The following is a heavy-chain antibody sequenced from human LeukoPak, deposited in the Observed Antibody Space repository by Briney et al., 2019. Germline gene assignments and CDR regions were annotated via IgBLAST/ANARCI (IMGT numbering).Heavy chain of an antibody. D-gene: IGHD2-15*01. CDR1: GGSISSSSYY. J-gene: IGHJ3*02. V-gene: IGHV4-39*01. Sequence: SETLSLTCTVSGGSISSSSYYWGWIRQPPGKGLEWIGSIYYSGSTYYNPSLKSRVTISVDTSKNPFSLKLSSVTAADTAVYYCARHLRTPVVAASDAFDIWGQGTMVTVSS. CDR3: ARHLRTPVVAASDAFDI. CDR2: IYYSGST.